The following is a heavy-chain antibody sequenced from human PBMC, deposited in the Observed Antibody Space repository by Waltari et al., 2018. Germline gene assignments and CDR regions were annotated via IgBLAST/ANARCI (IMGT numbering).Heavy chain of an antibody. J-gene: IGHJ4*02. D-gene: IGHD3-10*01. CDR3: ARGIGDS. CDR1: GFTFSTYW. Sequence: EVHLVESGGGLVQPGGSLRLSCATSGFTFSTYWMHWVRQAPGKGLVWVSRINTEGTIINYADSVKGRFTISRDNAKNTLYLQMNSLRAEDTAVYFCARGIGDSWGQGTLVAVS. V-gene: IGHV3-74*01. CDR2: INTEGTII.